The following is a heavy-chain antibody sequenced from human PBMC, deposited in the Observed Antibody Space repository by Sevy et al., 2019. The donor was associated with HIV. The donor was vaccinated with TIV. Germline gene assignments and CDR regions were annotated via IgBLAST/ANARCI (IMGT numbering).Heavy chain of an antibody. CDR1: GFTVSSYV. D-gene: IGHD3-22*01. CDR3: ARSYYYDSSGCHY. V-gene: IGHV3-30*01. CDR2: TSFDAIKR. Sequence: GGSLRLSCAASGFTVSSYVIRWVRQAPGKGLEWVALTSFDAIKRYYADSVKGRFTVSRDNSKNTVYLEMNSLRPEDTAMYYCARSYYYDSSGCHYWGRGTLVTVSS. J-gene: IGHJ4*02.